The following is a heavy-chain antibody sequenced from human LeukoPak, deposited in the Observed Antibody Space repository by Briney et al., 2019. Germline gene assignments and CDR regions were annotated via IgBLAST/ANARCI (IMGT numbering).Heavy chain of an antibody. CDR2: IYYSGST. D-gene: IGHD6-13*01. V-gene: IGHV4-59*01. CDR1: GGSISSYY. Sequence: SETLSLTCTVSGGSISSYYWSWIRQPPGKGLEWIGYIYYSGSTNYNPSLKSRVTISVDTSKNQFSLKLSSVTAADTAVYYCARGIKEQQLVHKTPDYYYYMDVWGKGTTVTVSS. CDR3: ARGIKEQQLVHKTPDYYYYMDV. J-gene: IGHJ6*03.